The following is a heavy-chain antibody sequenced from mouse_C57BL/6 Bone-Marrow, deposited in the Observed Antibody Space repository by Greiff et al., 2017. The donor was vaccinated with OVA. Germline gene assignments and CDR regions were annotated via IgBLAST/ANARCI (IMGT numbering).Heavy chain of an antibody. CDR3: ARCPGYGNDWYFDV. V-gene: IGHV7-3*01. J-gene: IGHJ1*03. D-gene: IGHD2-1*01. Sequence: EVKLVESGGGLVQPGGSLSLSRAASGFTFTDYYMSWVRQPPGKALEWLGFIRNKANGYTTEYSASVKGRFTISRENSQSILYLQMNALRAEDSATYYCARCPGYGNDWYFDVWGTGTTVTVSS. CDR2: IRNKANGYTT. CDR1: GFTFTDYY.